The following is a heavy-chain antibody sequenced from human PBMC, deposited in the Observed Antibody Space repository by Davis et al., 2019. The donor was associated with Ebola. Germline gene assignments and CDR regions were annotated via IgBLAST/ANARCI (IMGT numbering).Heavy chain of an antibody. Sequence: PGGSLRLSCAASGFTFSSYSMNWVRQAPGKGLEWVSFISWDAGSIYYLDSVKGRFTISRDNSKNSLYLQMDSLGAEDTALYYCVKDGGSSWPYGLDVWGQGTTVTVSS. V-gene: IGHV3-43D*04. CDR2: ISWDAGSI. CDR1: GFTFSSYS. CDR3: VKDGGSSWPYGLDV. D-gene: IGHD6-13*01. J-gene: IGHJ6*02.